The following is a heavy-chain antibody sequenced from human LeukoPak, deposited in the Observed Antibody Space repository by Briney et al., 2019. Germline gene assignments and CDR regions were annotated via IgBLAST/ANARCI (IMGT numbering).Heavy chain of an antibody. CDR1: GFTFSSYA. D-gene: IGHD2-2*01. J-gene: IGHJ6*02. CDR2: ISGSGGST. Sequence: PGGSLRLSCAASGFTFSSYAMSWVRQAPGKGLEWVSAISGSGGSTYYADSVKGRFTIYRDNSKNTLYLQMNSLRAEDTAVYYCANPASRYCSTTSCYEDYYYYYGMNVWGQGTTVTVSS. V-gene: IGHV3-23*01. CDR3: ANPASRYCSTTSCYEDYYYYYGMNV.